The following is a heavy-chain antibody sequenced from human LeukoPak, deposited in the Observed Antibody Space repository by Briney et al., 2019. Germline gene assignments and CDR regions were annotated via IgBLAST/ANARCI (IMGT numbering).Heavy chain of an antibody. Sequence: GASVKVSCKASGYTFTSYDINWVRQATGQGLEWMGWMNPNSGNTGYAQKFQGRVTMTEDTPTDTAYMELSSLRSEDTAVYYCATANYDFWSGYSYNWFDPWGQGTLVTVSS. D-gene: IGHD3-3*01. CDR3: ATANYDFWSGYSYNWFDP. CDR2: MNPNSGNT. CDR1: GYTFTSYD. J-gene: IGHJ5*02. V-gene: IGHV1-8*02.